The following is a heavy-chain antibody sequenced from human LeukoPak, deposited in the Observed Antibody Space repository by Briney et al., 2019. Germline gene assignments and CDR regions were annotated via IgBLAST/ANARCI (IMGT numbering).Heavy chain of an antibody. CDR2: LYSGGLT. J-gene: IGHJ3*02. D-gene: IGHD6-19*01. Sequence: SETLSLTCTVSGASISSSDYYWGWIRPPPGKGLEWIGSLYSGGLTYYNPSLKSRVTISVDTSKNQFSLKVTSVTAADTAVYSCAGGGYSSGWYGSFDIWGQWTVVTVSS. CDR3: AGGGYSSGWYGSFDI. CDR1: GASISSSDYY. V-gene: IGHV4-39*01.